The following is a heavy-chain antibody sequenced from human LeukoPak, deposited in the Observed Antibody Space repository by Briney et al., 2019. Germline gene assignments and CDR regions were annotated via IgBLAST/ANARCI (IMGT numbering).Heavy chain of an antibody. CDR2: ISGSGDNT. Sequence: GGSLRLSCAASGFSNYAMSWVRQAPGKGLEWVSGISGSGDNTYYADSVKGRFTISRDNSKNTLYLQMNSLRAEDTAVYYCAKDRYSSGWYAPFSYYYGMDVWGQGTTVTVSS. D-gene: IGHD6-19*01. V-gene: IGHV3-23*01. CDR1: GFSNYA. J-gene: IGHJ6*02. CDR3: AKDRYSSGWYAPFSYYYGMDV.